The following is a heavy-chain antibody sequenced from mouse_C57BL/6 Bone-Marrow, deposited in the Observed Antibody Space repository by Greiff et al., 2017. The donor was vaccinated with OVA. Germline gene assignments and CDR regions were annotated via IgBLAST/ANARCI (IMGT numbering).Heavy chain of an antibody. CDR1: GYTFTDYY. J-gene: IGHJ3*01. D-gene: IGHD1-1*01. CDR3: AREGLITTEGWFAY. V-gene: IGHV1-76*01. Sequence: VQLQQSGAELVRPGASVKLSCKASGYTFTDYYINWVKQRPGQGLEWIARIYPGSGNTYYNEKFKGKATLTAEKSSSTAYMQLSSLTSEDSAVYCCAREGLITTEGWFAYWGQGTLVTVSA. CDR2: IYPGSGNT.